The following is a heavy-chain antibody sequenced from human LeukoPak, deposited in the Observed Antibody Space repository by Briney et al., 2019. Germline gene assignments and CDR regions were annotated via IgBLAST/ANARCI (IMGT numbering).Heavy chain of an antibody. CDR2: IYYSGST. Sequence: SGTLSLTCTVSGGSISSYYWSWIRQAPGKGLEWIGYIYYSGSTNYNPSLKSRVAISVDTSKNQFSLKLRSVTAADTAGYYCARVTSSGWYYFDYWGQGTLVTVSS. CDR3: ARVTSSGWYYFDY. CDR1: GGSISSYY. D-gene: IGHD6-19*01. J-gene: IGHJ4*02. V-gene: IGHV4-59*01.